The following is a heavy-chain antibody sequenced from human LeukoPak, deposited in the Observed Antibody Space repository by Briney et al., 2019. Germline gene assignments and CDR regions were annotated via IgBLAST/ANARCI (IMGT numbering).Heavy chain of an antibody. CDR3: ARGYYDNSWFDP. CDR2: IIPIFGTA. D-gene: IGHD3-22*01. CDR1: GGTFSSYA. V-gene: IGHV1-69*01. Sequence: SVKVSCKASGGTFSSYAISWVRQAPGQGLEWMGGIIPIFGTANYAQKFQGRVTITADESTSTAYMELSSLRAEDTAVYYCARGYYDNSWFDPWGQGTLVTVSS. J-gene: IGHJ5*02.